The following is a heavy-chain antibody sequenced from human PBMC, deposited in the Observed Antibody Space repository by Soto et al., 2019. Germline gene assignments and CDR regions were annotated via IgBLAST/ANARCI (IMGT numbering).Heavy chain of an antibody. V-gene: IGHV4-31*03. D-gene: IGHD2-8*02. CDR1: GDSISSGGYY. CDR3: ARDCTGGDCYGYFDY. CDR2: MYYRGSL. Sequence: QVQLQESGPGLVKPSQTLSLTCTVSGDSISSGGYYWGWIRQHPEKGLEWIGYMYYRGSLYYNPSLESRAFISMDTSKNQFSLRLSSVTAADTAVYYCARDCTGGDCYGYFDYWGQGTLVAVSS. J-gene: IGHJ4*02.